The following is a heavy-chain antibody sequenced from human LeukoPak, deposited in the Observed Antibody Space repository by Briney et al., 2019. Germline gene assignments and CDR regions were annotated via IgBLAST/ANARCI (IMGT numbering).Heavy chain of an antibody. CDR3: ARGGPHYLARLDPFDF. J-gene: IGHJ4*02. V-gene: IGHV4-39*01. CDR2: IYYSRST. Sequence: SETLSLTCTVSGASISSSSYYWGWIRQPPGKGLEWIGSIYYSRSTYYNPSLKSRVTISVDTSKNQFSLKLSSVTAADTAVYYCARGGPHYLARLDPFDFWGQGTLVTVSS. CDR1: GASISSSSYY. D-gene: IGHD6-25*01.